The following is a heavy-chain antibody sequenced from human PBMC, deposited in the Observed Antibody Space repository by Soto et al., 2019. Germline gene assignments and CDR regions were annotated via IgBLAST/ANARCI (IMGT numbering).Heavy chain of an antibody. V-gene: IGHV4-39*01. J-gene: IGHJ5*02. Sequence: SETLSLTCTVSGGSISSYYWGWIRQPPGKGLEWIATVHYSGTTYYNPSLMSRVTISVASSKNQFSLKLSSVTAADTAVYYCARPGFQNWFDPWGPGTLVTVSS. CDR1: GGSISSYY. CDR2: VHYSGTT. CDR3: ARPGFQNWFDP. D-gene: IGHD3-10*01.